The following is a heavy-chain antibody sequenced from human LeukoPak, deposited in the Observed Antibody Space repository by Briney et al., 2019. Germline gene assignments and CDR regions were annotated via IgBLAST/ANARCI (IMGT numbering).Heavy chain of an antibody. CDR2: ISASGSNI. V-gene: IGHV3-48*01. Sequence: PGGSLRLSCAVSGFPFSSDSMNWVRQAPGKGLEWVSYISASGSNIYYLDAVKGRFTVSRDNAMNSLFLQMDRPRAEDTAIYYCVRVKGTYFDFWGQGTLVTVSS. D-gene: IGHD1-1*01. J-gene: IGHJ4*02. CDR3: VRVKGTYFDF. CDR1: GFPFSSDS.